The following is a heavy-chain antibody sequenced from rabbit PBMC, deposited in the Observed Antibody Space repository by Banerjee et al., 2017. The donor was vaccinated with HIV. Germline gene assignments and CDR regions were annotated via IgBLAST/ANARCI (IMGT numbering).Heavy chain of an antibody. CDR3: ARDFGWLGSNL. J-gene: IGHJ4*01. D-gene: IGHD4-1*01. Sequence: QEQLEESGGDLVKPGASLTLTCTASGFSFSSSYCICWVRQAPGKGLEWIACIYAGSSGSTYYASWAKGRFTISKTSSTTVTLQMTNLTAADTATYFCARDFGWLGSNLWGQGTLVTVS. CDR2: IYAGSSGST. V-gene: IGHV1S45*01. CDR1: GFSFSSSYC.